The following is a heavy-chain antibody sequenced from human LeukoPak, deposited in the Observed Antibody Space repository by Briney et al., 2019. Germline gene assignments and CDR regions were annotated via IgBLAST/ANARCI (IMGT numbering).Heavy chain of an antibody. V-gene: IGHV1-2*02. D-gene: IGHD1-26*01. CDR3: ARERIVGASYDP. CDR2: INPNSGGT. J-gene: IGHJ5*02. Sequence: ASVKVSCKASGYTFTGYYMHWVRRAPGQGLEWMGWINPNSGGTNYAQKFQGRVTMTRDTSISTAYMELSRLRSDDTAVYYCARERIVGASYDPWGQGTLVTVSS. CDR1: GYTFTGYY.